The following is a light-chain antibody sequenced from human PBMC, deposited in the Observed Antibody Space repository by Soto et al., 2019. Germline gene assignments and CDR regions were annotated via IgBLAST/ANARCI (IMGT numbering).Light chain of an antibody. V-gene: IGLV6-57*01. CDR3: QSYDSSNVV. J-gene: IGLJ2*01. CDR2: EGY. CDR1: SGSIASKY. Sequence: NFMLTQPHSVSESPGKTVTISCTRSSGSIASKYVSWYQQRPGSSPTTMIYEGYQRPSGVPDRFSGSIDSSSNSASLTISGLKTEDEADYYCQSYDSSNVVLGGGTKLTVL.